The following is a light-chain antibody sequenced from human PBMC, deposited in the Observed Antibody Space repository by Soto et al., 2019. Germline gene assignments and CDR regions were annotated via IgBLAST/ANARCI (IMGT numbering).Light chain of an antibody. J-gene: IGKJ1*01. CDR3: QQYNSYWT. CDR1: QSISTW. CDR2: DAS. V-gene: IGKV1-5*01. Sequence: DIQMTQSPSTLSASVGDRVTITCRASQSISTWLAWYQQKPGKAPKLLIYDASSLECGVPSRFSGSGSGTEFTLTISSLQPEDFATYYCQQYNSYWTFGQGTKVDIK.